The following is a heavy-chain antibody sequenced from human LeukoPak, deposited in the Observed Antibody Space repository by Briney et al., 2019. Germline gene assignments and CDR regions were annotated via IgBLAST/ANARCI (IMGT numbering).Heavy chain of an antibody. D-gene: IGHD3-9*01. CDR3: ARTDYDILTGYSHFHY. V-gene: IGHV3-30*03. J-gene: IGHJ4*02. CDR1: GFTFSSYG. Sequence: PGGSLRLSCAASGFTFSSYGMHWVRQAPGKGLEWVAVISYDGSNKYYADSVKGRFTISRDNSKNTLYLQMNSLRAEDTAVYYCARTDYDILTGYSHFHYWGQGTLVTVSS. CDR2: ISYDGSNK.